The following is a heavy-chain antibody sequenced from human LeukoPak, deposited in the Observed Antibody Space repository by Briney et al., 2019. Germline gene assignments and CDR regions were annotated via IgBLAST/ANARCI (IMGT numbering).Heavy chain of an antibody. D-gene: IGHD6-13*01. CDR1: GFTFSSYG. V-gene: IGHV3-23*01. J-gene: IGHJ4*02. CDR3: AKDLRGSSWYSDY. CDR2: ISGSGGST. Sequence: GGTLRLSCEASGFTFSSYGMSWVRQAPGKGLEWVSAISGSGGSTYYADSVKGRFTISRDNSKNTLYLQMNSLRAEDTAVYYCAKDLRGSSWYSDYWGQGTLVTVSS.